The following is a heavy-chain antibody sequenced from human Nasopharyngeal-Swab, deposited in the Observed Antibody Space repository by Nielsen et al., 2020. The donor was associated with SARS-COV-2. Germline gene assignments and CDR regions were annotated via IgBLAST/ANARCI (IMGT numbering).Heavy chain of an antibody. CDR3: AKERTVAGPQGGFDF. V-gene: IGHV3-30*18. CDR1: GFIFSRRG. D-gene: IGHD6-19*01. Sequence: GGSLRISCAASGFIFSRRGMHWVRQAPGEGLEWLAILSHDRTDEFYADSVKGRFTVSRDNSKNTLYLQMNNLRTDDTAIYYCAKERTVAGPQGGFDFWGQGTLVTVSS. J-gene: IGHJ4*02. CDR2: LSHDRTDE.